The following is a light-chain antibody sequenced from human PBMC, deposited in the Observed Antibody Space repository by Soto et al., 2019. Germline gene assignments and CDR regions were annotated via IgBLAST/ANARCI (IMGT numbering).Light chain of an antibody. CDR2: EVS. V-gene: IGLV2-14*01. Sequence: QSVLTQPASVSGSPGQSITISCTGTFSDVGGYNYVSWYQQHPGKAPKFMIYEVSNRPSGVSSRFSGSKSGNTASLTISGLQAEDEANYYCSSYTGSNIVFGGGTKVTVL. CDR3: SSYTGSNIV. J-gene: IGLJ3*02. CDR1: FSDVGGYNY.